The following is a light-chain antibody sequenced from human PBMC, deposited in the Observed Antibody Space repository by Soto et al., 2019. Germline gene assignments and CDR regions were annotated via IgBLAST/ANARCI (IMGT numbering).Light chain of an antibody. CDR1: RSISSY. J-gene: IGKJ1*01. V-gene: IGKV1-5*03. CDR2: KAS. CDR3: QQYNSYSRK. Sequence: DIQMTKSPSTLSASVGDRVTITCRASRSISSYLAWYQQKPGKAPKLLIYKASNLESVVPSRFSGSGSGTEFTLTISGLQPDDFATYYCQQYNSYSRKFGQGTQVASK.